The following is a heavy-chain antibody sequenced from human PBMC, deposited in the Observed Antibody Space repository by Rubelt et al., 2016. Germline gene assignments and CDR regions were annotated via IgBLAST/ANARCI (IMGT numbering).Heavy chain of an antibody. CDR2: IKQDGSEK. CDR1: GFTFSNYW. CDR3: SRGSGTYGRDY. D-gene: IGHD3-10*01. J-gene: IGHJ4*02. Sequence: EVQLVESGGGLVQPGGSLRLSCATSGFTFSNYWMSWVRQAPGKGLEWVANIKQDGSEKYYVDSVKGRFTISRDNAKNSLYLQMSSLRGEDTAVYYCSRGSGTYGRDYWGQGTLVTVSS. V-gene: IGHV3-7*01.